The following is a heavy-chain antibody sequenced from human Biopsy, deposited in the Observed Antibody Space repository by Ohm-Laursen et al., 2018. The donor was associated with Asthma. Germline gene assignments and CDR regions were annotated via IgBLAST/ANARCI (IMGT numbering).Heavy chain of an antibody. CDR3: ARHSGNYYAQLNY. J-gene: IGHJ4*02. Sequence: SDTLSLTCLVSADFISSNNFYWGWIRQPPGKGLEWIATISYTGSTYYNPSLKSRVTISVDTSKNQFSLKLSSVTAADTAVYYCARHSGNYYAQLNYWGQGTLVTVSS. V-gene: IGHV4-39*01. CDR2: ISYTGST. CDR1: ADFISSNNFY. D-gene: IGHD1-26*01.